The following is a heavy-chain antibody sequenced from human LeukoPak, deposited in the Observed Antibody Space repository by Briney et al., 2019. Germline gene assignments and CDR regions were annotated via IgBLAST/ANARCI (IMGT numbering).Heavy chain of an antibody. CDR2: ISGGGGTT. J-gene: IGHJ4*02. V-gene: IGHV3-23*01. CDR1: GFSFSNYA. CDR3: AKDWSYSGWAYYFDY. D-gene: IGHD5-12*01. Sequence: GGSLRLSCAASGFSFSNYAMSWVRQAPGKGLEWVSAISGGGGTTYYTDSVKGRFTISRDNSKNTLYLQMNSLRAEDTAVYYCAKDWSYSGWAYYFDYWGQGTLVTVSS.